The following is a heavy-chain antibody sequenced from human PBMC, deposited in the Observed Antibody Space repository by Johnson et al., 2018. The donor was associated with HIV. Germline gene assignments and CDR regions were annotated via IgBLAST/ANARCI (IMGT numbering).Heavy chain of an antibody. J-gene: IGHJ3*02. D-gene: IGHD2-2*01. CDR1: GFTFDDYD. V-gene: IGHV3-20*04. Sequence: EVQLVESGGNVVRPGGSLRLSCAASGFTFDDYDMSWVRQAPGKGLEWVSGINWNGGSTGYADSVKGRFTISRDPAKNSLYLQRNSLRAEDTALYYCARGKLPAALRRGDAFDIWGQGTMVTVSS. CDR2: INWNGGST. CDR3: ARGKLPAALRRGDAFDI.